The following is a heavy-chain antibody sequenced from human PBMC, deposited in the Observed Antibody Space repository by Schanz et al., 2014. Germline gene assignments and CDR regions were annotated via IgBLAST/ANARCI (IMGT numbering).Heavy chain of an antibody. CDR2: VWSDGNTK. V-gene: IGHV3-33*01. Sequence: QVQLVESGGSVVRPGRSLRLSCATSGFTFSRFGMHWVRQAPGKGPEWVALVWSDGNTKYYVDSVKGRFTISRDNSMNTLHLQMDGLRVEDTAVYYCARDAVALVPEYFMDVWGKGTPXTVSS. CDR3: ARDAVALVPEYFMDV. J-gene: IGHJ6*03. CDR1: GFTFSRFG. D-gene: IGHD2-15*01.